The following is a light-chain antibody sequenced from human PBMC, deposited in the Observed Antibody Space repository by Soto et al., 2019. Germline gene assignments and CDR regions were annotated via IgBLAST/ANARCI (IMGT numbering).Light chain of an antibody. V-gene: IGKV1-5*03. CDR2: RAS. Sequence: DIQMAQTPSTLSASIGDTVTISCRASQSMSDWLAWYQQKPGKAPRLLIYRASTLQRGVPSRFRGSGSGAEFALSISDLQADDFATYFCQQYHIYSWTSGQGTPVAI. J-gene: IGKJ1*01. CDR3: QQYHIYSWT. CDR1: QSMSDW.